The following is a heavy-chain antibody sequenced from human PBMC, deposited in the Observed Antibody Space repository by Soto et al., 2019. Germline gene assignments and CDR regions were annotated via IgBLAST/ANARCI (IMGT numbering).Heavy chain of an antibody. CDR3: ASDLGYCSGGSCPRLGIIDY. V-gene: IGHV3-33*01. D-gene: IGHD2-15*01. CDR2: IWYDGSNK. CDR1: GFTFSSYG. J-gene: IGHJ4*02. Sequence: QVQLVESGGGVVQPGRSLRLSCAASGFTFSSYGMHWVRQAPGKGLEWVAVIWYDGSNKYYADSVKGRFTISRDNSKNTRYRKMTSLRAEDTAVYYCASDLGYCSGGSCPRLGIIDYWGQGTLVTVSS.